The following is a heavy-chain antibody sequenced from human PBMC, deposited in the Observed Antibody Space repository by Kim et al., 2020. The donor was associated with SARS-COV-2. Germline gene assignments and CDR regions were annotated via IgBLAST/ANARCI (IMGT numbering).Heavy chain of an antibody. CDR2: ISYDGSNK. CDR1: GFTFSSYG. CDR3: AKDLYYYDSSGYYYPYYYYGIDV. V-gene: IGHV3-30*18. J-gene: IGHJ6*02. Sequence: GGSLRLSCAASGFTFSSYGMHWVRQAPGKGLEWVAVISYDGSNKYYADSVKGRFTISRDNSKNTLYLQMNSLRAEDTAVYYCAKDLYYYDSSGYYYPYYYYGIDVWGQGTTVTVSS. D-gene: IGHD3-22*01.